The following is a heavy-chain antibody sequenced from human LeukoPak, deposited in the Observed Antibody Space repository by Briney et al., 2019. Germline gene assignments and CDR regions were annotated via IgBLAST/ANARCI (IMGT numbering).Heavy chain of an antibody. CDR3: ARGGTSYSGKLDY. CDR2: IKSDGSIT. D-gene: IGHD1-26*01. Sequence: GGSLRLSCAASGFTFSSYWMHWVRHAPGKGLVWVSRIKSDGSITTYADSVKGRFTISRDNAKNTLYLQMNSLRAEDTAVYYCARGGTSYSGKLDYWGLGTLVTVSS. J-gene: IGHJ4*02. CDR1: GFTFSSYW. V-gene: IGHV3-74*01.